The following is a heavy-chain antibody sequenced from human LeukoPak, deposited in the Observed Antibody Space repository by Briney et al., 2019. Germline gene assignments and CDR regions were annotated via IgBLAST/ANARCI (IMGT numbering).Heavy chain of an antibody. CDR1: AGTFSSYA. D-gene: IGHD3-10*01. CDR2: IIPIFGTA. CDR3: ARESQGTNPGVWFDP. J-gene: IGHJ5*02. V-gene: IGHV1-69*05. Sequence: GSSVKVSCKASAGTFSSYAISWVRQAPGQGLEWMGGIIPIFGTANYAQKFQGRVTITTDESTSTAYMELSSLRSEDTAVYYCARESQGTNPGVWFDPWGQGTLVTVSS.